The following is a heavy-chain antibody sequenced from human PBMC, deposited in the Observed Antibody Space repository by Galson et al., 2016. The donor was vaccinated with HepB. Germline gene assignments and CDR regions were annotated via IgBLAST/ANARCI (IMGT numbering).Heavy chain of an antibody. D-gene: IGHD2-15*01. J-gene: IGHJ3*02. CDR3: TRDRSPAQADNWYDALNN. V-gene: IGHV3-7*04. CDR1: RLPFRTYW. CDR2: INQNGDRT. Sequence: SLRLSCAASRLPFRTYWMTWVRQAPGNGLEWVANINQNGDRTNYVDSVKGRITISRDNAKNSLYLPMNSLRPEHTAIYYCTRDRSPAQADNWYDALNNWGQGTLVTVSS.